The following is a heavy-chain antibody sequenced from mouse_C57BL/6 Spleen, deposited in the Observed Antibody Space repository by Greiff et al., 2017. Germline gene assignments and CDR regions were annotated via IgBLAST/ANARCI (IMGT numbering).Heavy chain of an antibody. V-gene: IGHV1-4*01. D-gene: IGHD1-1*01. CDR3: ARWDYGSSYGYFDV. Sequence: QVQLQQSGAELARPGASVKMSCKASVYTFTSYTMHWVKQRPGQGLEWIGYINPSSGYTKSNQKFKDKATLTADKSSSTAYMQLSSVTSEDSAVYYCARWDYGSSYGYFDVWGTGTTVTVAS. CDR1: VYTFTSYT. J-gene: IGHJ1*03. CDR2: INPSSGYT.